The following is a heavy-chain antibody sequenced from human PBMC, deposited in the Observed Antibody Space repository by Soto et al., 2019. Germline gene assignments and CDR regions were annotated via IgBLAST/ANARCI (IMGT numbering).Heavy chain of an antibody. CDR3: AGQRGYSSSWYSDY. Sequence: PSETLSLTCTVSGGSISSYYWSWIRQPPGKGLEWIGYIYYSGSTNYNPSLKSRVTISVDTSKNQFSLKLSSVTAADTAVYYCAGQRGYSSSWYSDYWGQGTLVTVSS. J-gene: IGHJ4*02. V-gene: IGHV4-59*01. D-gene: IGHD6-13*01. CDR2: IYYSGST. CDR1: GGSISSYY.